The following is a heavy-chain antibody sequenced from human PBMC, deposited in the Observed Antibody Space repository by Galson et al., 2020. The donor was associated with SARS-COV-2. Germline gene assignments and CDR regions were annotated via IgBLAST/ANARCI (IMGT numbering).Heavy chain of an antibody. CDR3: AWVRQWLVPGYFDF. CDR2: IFSNDEK. D-gene: IGHD6-19*01. V-gene: IGHV2-26*01. Sequence: KMSGPTLVKPTETRTLTCTVSGFSLSNARMGVSWIRQPPGKALEWLAHIFSNDEKSYSTSLKSRPTISKDTSKSQVVLTMTNMDPVDTATYFCAWVRQWLVPGYFDFWGQGTLVTVSS. J-gene: IGHJ4*02. CDR1: GFSLSNARMG.